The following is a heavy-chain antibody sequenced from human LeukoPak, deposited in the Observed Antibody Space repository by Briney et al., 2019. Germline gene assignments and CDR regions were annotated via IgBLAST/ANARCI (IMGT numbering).Heavy chain of an antibody. CDR2: ISGSGGST. CDR1: GFTFSSYA. J-gene: IGHJ4*02. V-gene: IGHV3-23*01. D-gene: IGHD2-2*02. CDR3: AKDIVVVPAAIPLVGQFNYFDY. Sequence: GGSLRLSCAASGFTFSSYAMSWVRQAPGKGLEWVSAISGSGGSTYYADSVKGRFTTSRDNSKNTLYLQMNSLRAEDTAVYYCAKDIVVVPAAIPLVGQFNYFDYWGQGTLVTVSS.